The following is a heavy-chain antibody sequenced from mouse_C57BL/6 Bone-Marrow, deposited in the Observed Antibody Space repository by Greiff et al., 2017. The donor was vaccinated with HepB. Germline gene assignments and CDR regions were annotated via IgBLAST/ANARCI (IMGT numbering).Heavy chain of an antibody. J-gene: IGHJ2*01. CDR1: GFTFSSYA. CDR2: ISDGGSYT. CDR3: ARRGIYYYGSSPYYFDY. V-gene: IGHV5-4*03. Sequence: DVQLQESGGGLVKPGGSLKLSCAASGFTFSSYAMSWVRQTPEKRLEWVATISDGGSYTYYPDNVKGRFTISRDNAKNNLYLQMSHLKSEDTAMYYCARRGIYYYGSSPYYFDYWGQGTTLTVSS. D-gene: IGHD1-1*01.